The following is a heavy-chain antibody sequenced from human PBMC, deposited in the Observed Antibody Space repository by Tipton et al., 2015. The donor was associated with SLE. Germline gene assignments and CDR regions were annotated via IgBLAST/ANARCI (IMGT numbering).Heavy chain of an antibody. V-gene: IGHV3-20*04. CDR1: GFTFDDYG. Sequence: SLRLSCAASGFTFDDYGMSWVRQAPGKGPEWVSGINWNGGSTGYADSVKGRFTISRDNAKNSLYLQMNSLRAEDTALYYCARDLDIVVVPAASGGMDVWGQGTTVTVSS. J-gene: IGHJ6*02. CDR3: ARDLDIVVVPAASGGMDV. CDR2: INWNGGST. D-gene: IGHD2-2*01.